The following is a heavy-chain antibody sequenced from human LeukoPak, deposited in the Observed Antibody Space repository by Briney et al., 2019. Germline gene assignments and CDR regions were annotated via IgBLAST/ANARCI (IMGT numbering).Heavy chain of an antibody. CDR3: ARTLPGGGDAFDI. V-gene: IGHV3-48*04. Sequence: GGSLRLSCAASGFTFSSYSMNWVRQAPGKGLEWVSYISSSSSTIYYADSVKGRFTISRDNAKNSLYLQMNSLRAGDTAVYYCARTLPGGGDAFDIWGQGTMVTVSS. CDR1: GFTFSSYS. D-gene: IGHD3-16*01. CDR2: ISSSSSTI. J-gene: IGHJ3*02.